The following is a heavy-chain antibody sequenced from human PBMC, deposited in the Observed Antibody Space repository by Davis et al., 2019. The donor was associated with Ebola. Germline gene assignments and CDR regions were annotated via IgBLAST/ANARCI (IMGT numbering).Heavy chain of an antibody. CDR1: GFTFSDYY. V-gene: IGHV3-11*06. CDR3: ARAVNYYYYGMDV. J-gene: IGHJ6*02. D-gene: IGHD3-16*02. Sequence: GESLKISCAASGFTFSDYYMSWIRQAPGKGLEWVSDISSSSTYTNYADSVKGRFTISRDNAKNSLYLQMNSLRDEDTTVYYCARAVNYYYYGMDVWGQGTTVTVSS. CDR2: ISSSSTYT.